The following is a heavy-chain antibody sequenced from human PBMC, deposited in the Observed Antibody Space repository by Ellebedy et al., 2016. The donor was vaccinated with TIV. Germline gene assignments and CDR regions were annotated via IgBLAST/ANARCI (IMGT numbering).Heavy chain of an antibody. D-gene: IGHD3-10*01. V-gene: IGHV1-2*02. CDR2: INPNSGGT. J-gene: IGHJ4*02. Sequence: AASVKVSCKASGYTFTDYYMPWVRQASGQGLEWMGWINPNSGGTNYAQKFQGRVTMTRDTSISTAYMELSRLRSDDTAVYYCARGEITMVRGVINLFDYWGQGTLVTVSS. CDR1: GYTFTDYY. CDR3: ARGEITMVRGVINLFDY.